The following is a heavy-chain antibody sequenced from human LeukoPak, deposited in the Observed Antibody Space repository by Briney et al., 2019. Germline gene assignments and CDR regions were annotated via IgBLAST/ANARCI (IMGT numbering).Heavy chain of an antibody. CDR2: ISGSGGST. D-gene: IGHD3-3*01. Sequence: GGSLRLSCAASGFTFSSYAMSWVRQAPGKGVEWVSAISGSGGSTYYADSVKGRFTISRDNSKNTLYLQMNSLRAEDTAVYYCAVSRAIFGVVIDYWGQGTLVTVSS. J-gene: IGHJ4*02. CDR1: GFTFSSYA. V-gene: IGHV3-23*01. CDR3: AVSRAIFGVVIDY.